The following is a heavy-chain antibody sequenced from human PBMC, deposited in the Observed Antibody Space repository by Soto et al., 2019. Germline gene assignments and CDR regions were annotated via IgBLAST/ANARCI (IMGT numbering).Heavy chain of an antibody. CDR1: GFTFSRYW. Sequence: PGGSLRLSCAASGFTFSRYWMHWVRQGPGKGLVWVSRINSDGSSTSYADSVKGRFTISRDNAKNTLYLQMNSLRAEDTAVYYCVRTSLVVAAATREDYWGQGTLVTVAS. V-gene: IGHV3-74*01. CDR3: VRTSLVVAAATREDY. J-gene: IGHJ4*02. CDR2: INSDGSST. D-gene: IGHD2-15*01.